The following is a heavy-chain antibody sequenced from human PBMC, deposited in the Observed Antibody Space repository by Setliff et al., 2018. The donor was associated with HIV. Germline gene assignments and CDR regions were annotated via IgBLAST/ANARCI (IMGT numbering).Heavy chain of an antibody. CDR3: AKTLVVVASPLDF. V-gene: IGHV3-23*01. Sequence: GGSLRLSCAASGFSFSDYAMSWVRQAPGKGLEWVSSVIRGGHNTFYADSVKGRFTISRDNSKDTLYLQMSGLTAEDTAIYYCAKTLVVVASPLDFWGQGTLVTVSS. D-gene: IGHD2-15*01. CDR1: GFSFSDYA. CDR2: VIRGGHNT. J-gene: IGHJ4*02.